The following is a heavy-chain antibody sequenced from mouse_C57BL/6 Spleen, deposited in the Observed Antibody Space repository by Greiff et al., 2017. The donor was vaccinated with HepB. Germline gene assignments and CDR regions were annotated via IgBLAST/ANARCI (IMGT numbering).Heavy chain of an antibody. CDR3: ARENYSNYSYAMDY. CDR1: GYTFTDYY. Sequence: VQLQQSGPELVKPGASVKISCKASGYTFTDYYMNWVKQSHGKSLEWIGDINPNNGGTSYNQKFKGKATLTVDKSSSTAYMELRSLTSEDSAVYYCARENYSNYSYAMDYWGQGTSVTVSS. V-gene: IGHV1-26*01. D-gene: IGHD2-5*01. CDR2: INPNNGGT. J-gene: IGHJ4*01.